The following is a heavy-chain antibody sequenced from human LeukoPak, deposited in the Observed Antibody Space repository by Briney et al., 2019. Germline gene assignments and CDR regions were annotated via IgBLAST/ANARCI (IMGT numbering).Heavy chain of an antibody. CDR1: GFTFSDYY. D-gene: IGHD3-3*01. Sequence: GGSLRLSCAASGFTFSDYYMSWIRQAPGKGLEWVSYISSSGSTIYYADSVKGRFTISRDNAKNSLYLQMNSLRAEDTAVYYCASPWDRFLEWSMSDYWGQGTLVTVSS. V-gene: IGHV3-11*04. CDR3: ASPWDRFLEWSMSDY. CDR2: ISSSGSTI. J-gene: IGHJ4*02.